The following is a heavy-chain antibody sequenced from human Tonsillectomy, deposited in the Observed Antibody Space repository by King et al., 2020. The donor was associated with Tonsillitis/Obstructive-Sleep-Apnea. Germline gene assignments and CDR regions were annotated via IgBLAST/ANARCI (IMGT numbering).Heavy chain of an antibody. D-gene: IGHD3-10*01. V-gene: IGHV3-23*04. J-gene: IGHJ4*02. Sequence: VQLVESGGGLVQPGGSLRLSCAASGFTFSSYAMSWVRQAPGKGLEWVSVISNSGGSTYYADSVKGRFTISRDNSKNTLYLQMNSLRAEKTAVYYCAKDGVLSGSYYIDAYFDYWGQGTLVTVSS. CDR3: AKDGVLSGSYYIDAYFDY. CDR1: GFTFSSYA. CDR2: ISNSGGST.